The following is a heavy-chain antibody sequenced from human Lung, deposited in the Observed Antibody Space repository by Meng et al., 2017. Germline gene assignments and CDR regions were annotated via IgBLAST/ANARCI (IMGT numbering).Heavy chain of an antibody. V-gene: IGHV4-34*01. CDR2: INHSGST. CDR1: GWSFSDSY. D-gene: IGHD4-11*01. J-gene: IGHJ4*02. Sequence: QVQLQQWGAGLLKPSETLSLTCFVSGWSFSDSYWGWIRQPPGKGLEWIGEINHSGSTNYNPSLESRATISVDTSQNNLSLKLSSVTAADSAVYYCARGPTTMAHDFDYWGQGTLVTVSS. CDR3: ARGPTTMAHDFDY.